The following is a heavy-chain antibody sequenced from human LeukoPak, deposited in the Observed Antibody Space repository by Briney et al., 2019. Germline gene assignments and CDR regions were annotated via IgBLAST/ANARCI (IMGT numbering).Heavy chain of an antibody. V-gene: IGHV3-72*01. D-gene: IGHD7-27*01. CDR2: IRKKANGYTA. CDR1: GFIFSAWY. J-gene: IGHJ3*01. Sequence: GGSLRLSCAASGFIFSAWYMDWLRQAPGKVLEWVGLIRKKANGYTAECVASVRGTFNISRDNSKNSLYLQVNSQKTEDKAVYYCARVWGWVGSNDGLDFWGQGTMVTVSS. CDR3: ARVWGWVGSNDGLDF.